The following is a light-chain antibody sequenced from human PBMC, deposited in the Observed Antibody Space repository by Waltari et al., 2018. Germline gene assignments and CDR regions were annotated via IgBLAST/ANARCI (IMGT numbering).Light chain of an antibody. V-gene: IGKV1-39*01. CDR3: QQSYS. Sequence: DIQMTQSPSSLSASVGDRVTITCRASQSSSDYLNWYHQKPGKAPKLLIYAASTLQSGVPSRFSGSGSGTDFALTISSLQPEDFATYYCQQSYSFGQGTRLEIK. J-gene: IGKJ5*01. CDR1: QSSSDY. CDR2: AAS.